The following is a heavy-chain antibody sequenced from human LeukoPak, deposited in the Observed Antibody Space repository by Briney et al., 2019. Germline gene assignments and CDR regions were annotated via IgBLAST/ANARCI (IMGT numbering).Heavy chain of an antibody. CDR2: ISASGGST. V-gene: IGHV3-23*01. J-gene: IGHJ4*02. Sequence: GGSLRLSCSASAFTFSSYAMNWVRQAPGKGLEWVSVISASGGSTYYADSVKGRFAISRDNSKNTLYLQMNSLRAEDTAVYYCAKGGGYYGSGSYFDYWGQGTLVTVSS. CDR3: AKGGGYYGSGSYFDY. D-gene: IGHD3-10*01. CDR1: AFTFSSYA.